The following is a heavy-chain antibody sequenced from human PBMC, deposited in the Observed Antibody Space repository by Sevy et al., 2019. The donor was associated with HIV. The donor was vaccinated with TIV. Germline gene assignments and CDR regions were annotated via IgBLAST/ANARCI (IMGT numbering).Heavy chain of an antibody. CDR1: GYTFTSYG. CDR3: ARRIVVVPAAMPAVYYYYYMDV. V-gene: IGHV1-18*04. J-gene: IGHJ6*03. CDR2: ISAYNGNT. Sequence: ASVKVSCKASGYTFTSYGISWVRQAPGQGLEWMGWISAYNGNTNYAQKLLGRVTMTTDTSTSTAYMELRSLRSDDTAVYYCARRIVVVPAAMPAVYYYYYMDVWGKGTTVTVSS. D-gene: IGHD2-2*01.